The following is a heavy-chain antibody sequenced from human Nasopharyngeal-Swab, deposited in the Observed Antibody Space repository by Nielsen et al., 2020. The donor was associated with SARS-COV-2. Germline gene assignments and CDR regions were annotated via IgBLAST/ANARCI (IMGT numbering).Heavy chain of an antibody. D-gene: IGHD3-16*01. CDR3: AKDKVSTGDDYYYYGMDV. CDR1: GFTFTSSA. Sequence: SVKVSCKASGFTFTSSAVQWVRQARGQRLEWIGWIVVGSGNTNYAQKFQERVTITRDMSTSTAYMELSSLRAEDTAVYYCAKDKVSTGDDYYYYGMDVWGQGTTVTVSS. J-gene: IGHJ6*02. V-gene: IGHV1-58*01. CDR2: IVVGSGNT.